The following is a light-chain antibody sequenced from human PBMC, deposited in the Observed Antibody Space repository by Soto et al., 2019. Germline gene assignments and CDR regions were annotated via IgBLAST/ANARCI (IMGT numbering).Light chain of an antibody. CDR1: QSVSSY. CDR2: DAS. J-gene: IGKJ5*01. Sequence: EIVLSQSPATLSLSPGERATLSCRASQSVSSYLAWYQQKPGQAPRLLIYDASNRATGIPARFSGSGSGPDFTLTIRSLEPEDFAVYYCQQRSNWPITFGQGTRLEIK. V-gene: IGKV3-11*01. CDR3: QQRSNWPIT.